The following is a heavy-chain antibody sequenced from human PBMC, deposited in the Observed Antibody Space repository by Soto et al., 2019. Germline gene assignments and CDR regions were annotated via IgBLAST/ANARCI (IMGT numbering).Heavy chain of an antibody. V-gene: IGHV3-30-3*01. CDR2: ISYDGSNK. Sequence: GGSLRLSCAASGFTISTYHLNWVRQAPGKGLEWVAVISYDGSNKYYADSVKGRFTISRDNSKNTLYLQMNSLRAEDTAVYYCASFISGYDFRSEYYYDSSGYTEHDYWGQGTLVTVSS. J-gene: IGHJ4*02. CDR1: GFTISTYH. CDR3: ASFISGYDFRSEYYYDSSGYTEHDY. D-gene: IGHD3-22*01.